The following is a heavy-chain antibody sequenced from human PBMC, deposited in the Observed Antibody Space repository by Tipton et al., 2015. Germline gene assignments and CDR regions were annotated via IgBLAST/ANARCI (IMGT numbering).Heavy chain of an antibody. V-gene: IGHV5-51*01. CDR1: GYNFDNFW. CDR3: AREGRDGYNYRD. J-gene: IGHJ4*02. Sequence: QLVQSGAEVKEPGDSLKMSCKGSGYNFDNFWIGWVRQMPGKGLEWVGVIYPGQADTRYSPSFEGQVSISVDTSIRTVYLQWSSLKASDTAMYYCAREGRDGYNYRDWGQGTLVTVSS. CDR2: IYPGQADT. D-gene: IGHD5-24*01.